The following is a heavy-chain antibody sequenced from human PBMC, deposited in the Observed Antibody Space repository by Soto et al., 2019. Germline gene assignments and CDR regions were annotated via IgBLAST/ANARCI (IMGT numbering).Heavy chain of an antibody. D-gene: IGHD2-15*01. CDR1: GGSISSGAYY. V-gene: IGHV4-30-4*01. CDR3: AIRPLGYCSGGSCYYFDY. J-gene: IGHJ4*02. CDR2: IYYSGST. Sequence: SETLSLTCTVSGGSISSGAYYWSWIRQPPGKGLEWIGYIYYSGSTYYNTSLKSQVTISVDTSKNQFSLKLRSVTAADKAMYYCAIRPLGYCSGGSCYYFDYWGQGTLVTVSS.